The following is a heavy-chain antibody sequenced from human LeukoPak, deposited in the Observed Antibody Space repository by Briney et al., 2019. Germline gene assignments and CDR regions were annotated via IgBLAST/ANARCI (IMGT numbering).Heavy chain of an antibody. CDR1: GFTTFSKYS. D-gene: IGHD6-13*01. J-gene: IGHJ3*02. Sequence: GGSLRLSCGASGFTTFSKYSMNWVRQAPGKGLEWVSGINWNGGSTGYADSVKGRFTISRDNAKNSLYLQMNSLRAEDTALYYCARDASSWYGHAFDIWGQGTMVTVSS. CDR3: ARDASSWYGHAFDI. V-gene: IGHV3-20*04. CDR2: INWNGGST.